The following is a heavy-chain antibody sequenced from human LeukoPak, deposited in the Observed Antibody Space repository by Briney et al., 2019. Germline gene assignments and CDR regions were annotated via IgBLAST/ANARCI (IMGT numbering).Heavy chain of an antibody. D-gene: IGHD2-8*01. J-gene: IGHJ6*02. CDR1: GSTYATYA. CDR2: ISYDGTTE. CDR3: ARYEMMYATTFHYHGMDV. V-gene: IGHV3-30-3*01. Sequence: PGRSLRLSCAASGSTYATYAMHWVRQAPGKGLEWVAAISYDGTTEYYADSEKGRFTISRDNSKNMLYLQMNSLRTEDTALYYCARYEMMYATTFHYHGMDVWGQGTTVTVSS.